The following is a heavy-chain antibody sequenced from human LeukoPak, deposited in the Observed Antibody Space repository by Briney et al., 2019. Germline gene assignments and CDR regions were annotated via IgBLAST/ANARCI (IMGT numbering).Heavy chain of an antibody. Sequence: ASVKVSCKASGYSFTDYYIHWVRQAPGQGPEWMGRVNPSGGATKYAQKFQDRVTMNRDTSISTAYLELSGLTSDDTAVYYCATYTSAIQYFLYWGLGTLVTVSS. CDR2: VNPSGGAT. CDR1: GYSFTDYY. J-gene: IGHJ4*02. CDR3: ATYTSAIQYFLY. D-gene: IGHD6-19*01. V-gene: IGHV1-2*06.